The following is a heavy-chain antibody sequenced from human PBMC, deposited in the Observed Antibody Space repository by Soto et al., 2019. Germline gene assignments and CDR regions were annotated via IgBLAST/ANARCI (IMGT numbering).Heavy chain of an antibody. CDR2: IHYSGST. CDR3: AAHDSGGYYAEY. Sequence: SETLSLTCTVSGDSVTISDYYWGWIRQPPGKGLEWIGSIHYSGSTYYNPSLKSRVTISGDTSKKQFSLKLTSVTAVDAAVYYCAAHDSGGYYAEYWGQGTLVTVSS. V-gene: IGHV4-39*01. J-gene: IGHJ4*02. CDR1: GDSVTISDYY. D-gene: IGHD3-22*01.